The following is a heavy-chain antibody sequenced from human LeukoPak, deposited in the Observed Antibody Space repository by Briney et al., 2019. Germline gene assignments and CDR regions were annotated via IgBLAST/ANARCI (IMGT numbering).Heavy chain of an antibody. V-gene: IGHV3-23*01. CDR1: GFTFSSYA. Sequence: GGSLRLSCAASGFTFSSYAMSWVRQAPGKGLEWVSAISGSGGSIYYADSVKGRFTISRDNSKNTLYLQMNSLRAVDTAVYYCAKGGQWLVRAHYFDYWGQGTLVTVSS. CDR3: AKGGQWLVRAHYFDY. CDR2: ISGSGGSI. J-gene: IGHJ4*02. D-gene: IGHD6-19*01.